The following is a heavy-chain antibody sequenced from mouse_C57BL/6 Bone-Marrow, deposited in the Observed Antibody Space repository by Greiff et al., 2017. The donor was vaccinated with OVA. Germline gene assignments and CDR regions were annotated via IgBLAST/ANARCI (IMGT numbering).Heavy chain of an antibody. D-gene: IGHD1-1*01. CDR2: IDPSDSYT. Sequence: VQLQQPGAELVKPGASVKLSCKASGYTFTSYWMQWVKQRPGQGLEWIGEIDPSDSYTNYNQKFKGKATLTVDTYSSTAYMQLSSLTSEDSAVYYCARSSHYYGSSYNYFDYWGQGTTLTVSS. V-gene: IGHV1-50*01. CDR3: ARSSHYYGSSYNYFDY. CDR1: GYTFTSYW. J-gene: IGHJ2*01.